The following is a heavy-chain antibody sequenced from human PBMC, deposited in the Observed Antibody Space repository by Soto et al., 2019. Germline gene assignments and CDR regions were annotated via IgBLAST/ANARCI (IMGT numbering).Heavy chain of an antibody. D-gene: IGHD3-3*01. J-gene: IGHJ4*02. CDR1: GGSFSGYY. CDR3: ARGWSTIFGVVTVPFDY. CDR2: INHSGST. V-gene: IGHV4-34*01. Sequence: PSETLSLTCAVYGGSFSGYYWSWIRQPPGKGLEWIGEINHSGSTNYNPSLKSRVTISVDTSKNQFSLKLSSVTAADTAVYYCARGWSTIFGVVTVPFDYWGQGTLVTVSS.